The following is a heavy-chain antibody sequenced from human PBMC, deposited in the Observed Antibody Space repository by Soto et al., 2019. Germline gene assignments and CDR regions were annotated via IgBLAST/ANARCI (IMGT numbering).Heavy chain of an antibody. CDR3: AKGAAVVVVAATPGYYGMDV. CDR2: ISYDGSNK. J-gene: IGHJ6*02. Sequence: RGSLRLSCAASGFTFSSYGMHWVRQAPGKGLEWVAVISYDGSNKYYADSVKGRFTISRDNSKNTLYLQMNSLRAEDTAVYYCAKGAAVVVVAATPGYYGMDVWGQGTTVTVSS. V-gene: IGHV3-30*18. CDR1: GFTFSSYG. D-gene: IGHD2-15*01.